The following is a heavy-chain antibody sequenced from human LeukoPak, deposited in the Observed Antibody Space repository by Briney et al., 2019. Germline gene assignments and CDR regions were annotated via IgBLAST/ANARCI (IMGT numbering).Heavy chain of an antibody. Sequence: GASVKVSCKPSGYTFTVYYIHWVRQAPRQGLEWMGWINPTSGATNYAPKFQGRVTMTRDMSTSTVYMELSSLRSEDTAVYYCARDETEAVAGPFDYWGQGTLVTVSS. CDR3: ARDETEAVAGPFDY. CDR2: INPTSGAT. J-gene: IGHJ4*02. CDR1: GYTFTVYY. V-gene: IGHV1-2*02. D-gene: IGHD6-19*01.